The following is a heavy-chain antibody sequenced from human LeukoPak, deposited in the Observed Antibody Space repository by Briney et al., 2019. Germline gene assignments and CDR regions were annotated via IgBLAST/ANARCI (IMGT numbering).Heavy chain of an antibody. J-gene: IGHJ4*02. CDR3: AREIFGSGSYPGF. Sequence: GGSLRLSCAASGFAFNTYAMHWVRQAPGQGLEWVALIWHDGSHKFYPNSVRGQFTISRDNSKNTVSLQMNNLRPEDTAVYYCAREIFGSGSYPGFWGQGTLVTVSS. CDR2: IWHDGSHK. V-gene: IGHV3-33*01. D-gene: IGHD3-10*01. CDR1: GFAFNTYA.